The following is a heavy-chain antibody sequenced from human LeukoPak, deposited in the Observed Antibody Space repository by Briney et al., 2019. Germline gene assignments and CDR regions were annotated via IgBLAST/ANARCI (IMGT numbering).Heavy chain of an antibody. CDR2: IQDGGTT. Sequence: GGSLRLSCAASGFTFSDAWLSWVRQAPGKGLEWIGRIQDGGTTDYAAPVKGRFTISRDDSKATLYLQMNSLRAEDTAVYFRARVGYDSSGRFDYWGQGTLVTVSS. J-gene: IGHJ4*02. V-gene: IGHV3-15*01. D-gene: IGHD3-22*01. CDR1: GFTFSDAW. CDR3: ARVGYDSSGRFDY.